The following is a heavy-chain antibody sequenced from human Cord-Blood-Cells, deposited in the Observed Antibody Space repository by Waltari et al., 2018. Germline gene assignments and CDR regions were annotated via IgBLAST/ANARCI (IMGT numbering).Heavy chain of an antibody. D-gene: IGHD1-1*01. CDR3: ARGGDWMSAVDY. Sequence: QVQLVQSGAEVKKPGSSVHVSCKAAAATYSSYAISWVRPAPGQGLEWIGGIIPIFGTANYAEKFQGRVTITADESTSTAYMELSSVRTEDTAVYYCARGGDWMSAVDYWGQGTLVTVSS. CDR1: AATYSSYA. J-gene: IGHJ4*02. CDR2: IIPIFGTA. V-gene: IGHV1-69*01.